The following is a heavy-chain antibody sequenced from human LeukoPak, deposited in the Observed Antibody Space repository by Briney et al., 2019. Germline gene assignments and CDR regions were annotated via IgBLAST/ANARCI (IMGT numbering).Heavy chain of an antibody. CDR2: ISYDGSNR. J-gene: IGHJ4*02. CDR3: AKSSLVTPYDY. Sequence: PGRSLRLSCAASGFTFSSYGMHWVRQAPGKGLEWVAHISYDGSNRYYADYVKGRFTISRDNSKNTLDLQMNSLRAEDTAVYYCAKSSLVTPYDYWGQGTLVSVSS. D-gene: IGHD2-15*01. V-gene: IGHV3-30*18. CDR1: GFTFSSYG.